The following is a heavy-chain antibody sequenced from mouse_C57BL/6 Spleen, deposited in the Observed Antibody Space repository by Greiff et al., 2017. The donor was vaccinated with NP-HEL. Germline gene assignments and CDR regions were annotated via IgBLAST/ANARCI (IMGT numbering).Heavy chain of an antibody. CDR1: GYTFTSYW. CDR3: ARSWQSNWRNFDY. D-gene: IGHD4-1*01. J-gene: IGHJ2*01. V-gene: IGHV1-53*01. Sequence: VQLQQPGTELVKPGASVKLSCKASGYTFTSYWMHWVKQRPGQGLEWIGNINPSNGGTNYNEKFKSKATLTVDKSSSTAYMQLSSLTSEDSAVYYCARSWQSNWRNFDYWGQGTTLTVSS. CDR2: INPSNGGT.